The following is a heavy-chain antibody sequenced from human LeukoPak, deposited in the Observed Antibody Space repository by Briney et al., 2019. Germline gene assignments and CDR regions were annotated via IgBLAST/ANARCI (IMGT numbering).Heavy chain of an antibody. Sequence: ASVKVSCKASGYTFTSYYMHWVRQAPGQGLEWMGLINPSGGSTSYAQKFQCRVTMTRDTSTSTVYMELSSLRSEDTAVYYCARVPTVTTSFDYWGQGTLVTVCS. CDR3: ARVPTVTTSFDY. CDR1: GYTFTSYY. V-gene: IGHV1-46*01. CDR2: INPSGGST. D-gene: IGHD4-17*01. J-gene: IGHJ4*02.